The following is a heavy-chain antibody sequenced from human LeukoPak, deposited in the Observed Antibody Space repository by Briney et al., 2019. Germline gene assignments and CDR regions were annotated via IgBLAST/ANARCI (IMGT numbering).Heavy chain of an antibody. J-gene: IGHJ4*02. CDR1: GFTFSTYS. Sequence: PGGSLRLSCAASGFTFSTYSMNWVRQAPGKGLEWVSSISSRGYTYYADSVKGRFTISRDNAKNALFLQMNSLRAGDTAVYYCARVEAETIAPTLDYWGQGTLVTVSS. CDR3: ARVEAETIAPTLDY. CDR2: ISSRGYT. V-gene: IGHV3-21*01. D-gene: IGHD2-15*01.